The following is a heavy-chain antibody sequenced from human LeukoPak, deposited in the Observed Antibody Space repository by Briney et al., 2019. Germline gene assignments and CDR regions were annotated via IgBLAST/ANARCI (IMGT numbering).Heavy chain of an antibody. D-gene: IGHD3-22*01. CDR1: GFIFSDHY. CDR3: SRSESSGYDVFDI. J-gene: IGHJ3*02. V-gene: IGHV3-72*01. CDR2: IRNKANRYTT. Sequence: GGSLRLSCAASGFIFSDHYIGWVRQAPGKGLEWVGRIRNKANRYTTEYAASVKGRFIISRDDLKKSLYLQMNSLKTEDTAVYYCSRSESSGYDVFDIWGQGTMVTVSS.